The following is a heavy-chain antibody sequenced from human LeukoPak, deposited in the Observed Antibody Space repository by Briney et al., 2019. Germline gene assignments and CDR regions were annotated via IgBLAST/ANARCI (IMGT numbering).Heavy chain of an antibody. CDR3: ARDGGRYDFWSGFGFDY. V-gene: IGHV3-53*01. CDR2: IYSGGST. J-gene: IGHJ4*02. Sequence: GGSLRLSCAASGFTVSSNYMSWVRQAPGKGLEWVSVIYSGGSTYYADSVKGRFTISRDNSKNTLYLQMNSLRAEDTAVYYCARDGGRYDFWSGFGFDYCGQGTLVTVSS. D-gene: IGHD3-3*01. CDR1: GFTVSSNY.